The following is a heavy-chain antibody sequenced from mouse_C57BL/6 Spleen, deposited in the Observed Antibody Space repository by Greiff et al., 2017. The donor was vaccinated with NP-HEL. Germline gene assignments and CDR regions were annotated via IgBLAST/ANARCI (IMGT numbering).Heavy chain of an antibody. V-gene: IGHV5-4*01. D-gene: IGHD1-1*01. CDR2: ISDGGSYT. CDR1: GFTFSSYA. CDR3: ARETVASFYYFDY. J-gene: IGHJ2*01. Sequence: EVQLVESGGGLVKPGGSLKLSCAASGFTFSSYAMSWVRQTPEKRLEWVATISDGGSYTYYPDNVKGRFTISRDNAKNNLYLQMSHLKSEDTAMYYCARETVASFYYFDYWGQGTTLTVSS.